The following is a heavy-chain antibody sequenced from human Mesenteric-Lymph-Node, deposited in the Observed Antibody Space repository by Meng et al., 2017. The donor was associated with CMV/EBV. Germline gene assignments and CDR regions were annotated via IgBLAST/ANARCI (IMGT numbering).Heavy chain of an antibody. CDR2: ISWNSGSI. V-gene: IGHV3-9*01. D-gene: IGHD2-2*01. J-gene: IGHJ4*02. Sequence: SLKISCAASGFTFDDYAMHWVRQAPGKGLEWVSGISWNSGSIGYADTVKGRFTISRDNAKNSLYLQMNSLRAEDTAVYYCARACTNSSCSGADFDHWGQGTLVTVSS. CDR3: ARACTNSSCSGADFDH. CDR1: GFTFDDYA.